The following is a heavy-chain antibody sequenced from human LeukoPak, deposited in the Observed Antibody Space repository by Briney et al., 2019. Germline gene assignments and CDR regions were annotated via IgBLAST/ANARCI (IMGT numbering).Heavy chain of an antibody. Sequence: GGSLRLSCTASGFTFSTYNMNWVRQAPGKGLEWVSYISSGSGTIYYAHSVKGRFTISRDNAQKSLYLQMNSLRADDTAVYLCVRDRYNYGEPYFDHWGQGALVTVSS. CDR1: GFTFSTYN. V-gene: IGHV3-48*01. CDR2: ISSGSGTI. CDR3: VRDRYNYGEPYFDH. J-gene: IGHJ4*02. D-gene: IGHD5-18*01.